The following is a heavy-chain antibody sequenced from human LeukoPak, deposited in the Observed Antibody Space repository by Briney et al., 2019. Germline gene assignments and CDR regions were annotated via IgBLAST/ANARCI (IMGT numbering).Heavy chain of an antibody. Sequence: ASVKVSCKGSGYTFTNYGLSWVRPAPGQGLEWMGWINVYNGKTHYAQKFQGRGTMTTDTSTSTACMVLRRLRCDDTALDYCAGGAYSSGWLVLIPYYFDYWGQGTLVTVSS. CDR2: INVYNGKT. CDR1: GYTFTNYG. CDR3: AGGAYSSGWLVLIPYYFDY. D-gene: IGHD6-19*01. V-gene: IGHV1-18*04. J-gene: IGHJ4*02.